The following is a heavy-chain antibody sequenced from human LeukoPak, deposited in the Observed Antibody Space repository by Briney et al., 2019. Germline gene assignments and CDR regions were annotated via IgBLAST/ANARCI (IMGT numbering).Heavy chain of an antibody. D-gene: IGHD6-19*01. CDR2: LSRTGGDT. V-gene: IGHV3-23*01. J-gene: IGHJ4*02. CDR3: AKIAVSGLWYFDY. Sequence: GGSLRLSCAASGCTFSSHGMSWVRQAPGRGLEWVSSLSRTGGDTYYADSVKGRYTVSRDNSKSTLYLQMDSVRVEDTAVYYCAKIAVSGLWYFDYWGQGTLVTVSS. CDR1: GCTFSSHG.